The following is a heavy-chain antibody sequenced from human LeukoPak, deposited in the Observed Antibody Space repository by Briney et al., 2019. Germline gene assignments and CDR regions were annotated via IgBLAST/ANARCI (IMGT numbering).Heavy chain of an antibody. V-gene: IGHV4-59*01. CDR3: ARGGSSSSLNHFDY. D-gene: IGHD6-13*01. Sequence: PSETLSLTCTVSGGSISSYYWSWIRQPPGAGLEWIGYIYYSGSTNYNPSLKSRVTMSVDTSKNQFSLNLSSVTAADTAVYYCARGGSSSSLNHFDYWGHGTLVTVSS. CDR1: GGSISSYY. CDR2: IYYSGST. J-gene: IGHJ4*01.